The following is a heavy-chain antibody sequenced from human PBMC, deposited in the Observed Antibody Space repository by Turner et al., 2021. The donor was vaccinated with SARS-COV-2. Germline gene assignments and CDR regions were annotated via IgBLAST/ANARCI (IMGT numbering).Heavy chain of an antibody. D-gene: IGHD5-12*01. CDR3: AKIPAQYNAYDFSYFEY. Sequence: VLLLESGGTLAQPGGSLRLSCSASGFPFSNTAVSWVRQTPGRGLEWVATIDASAESTYADAVSGRFRIARDNYKNTVYLQMSSLTAEDSAVYFCAKIPAQYNAYDFSYFEYWGRGTRVTVSS. V-gene: IGHV3-23*01. J-gene: IGHJ4*02. CDR2: IDASAEST. CDR1: GFPFSNTA.